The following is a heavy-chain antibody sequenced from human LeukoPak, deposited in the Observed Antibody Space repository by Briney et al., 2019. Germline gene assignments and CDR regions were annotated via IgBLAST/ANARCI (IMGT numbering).Heavy chain of an antibody. V-gene: IGHV1-18*01. CDR1: GYTFTSYG. D-gene: IGHD6-19*01. CDR3: ARHSGGWYSDYYHYMDV. CDR2: ISAYNGNT. Sequence: ASVKVSCKASGYTFTSYGISWVRQAPGQGLEWMGWISAYNGNTNYAQKLQGRVTMTTDTSTSTAYMELRSLRSDDTAVYYCARHSGGWYSDYYHYMDVWGKGTAVTISS. J-gene: IGHJ6*03.